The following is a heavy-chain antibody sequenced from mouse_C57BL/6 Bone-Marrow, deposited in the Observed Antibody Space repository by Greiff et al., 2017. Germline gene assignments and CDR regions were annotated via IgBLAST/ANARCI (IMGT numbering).Heavy chain of an antibody. D-gene: IGHD2-12*01. Sequence: EVQLQQSGPELVKPGASVKISCKASGYTFTDYYMNWVKQSHGKSLEWIGDINPNNGGTSYNQKFKGKATLTVDKSSSTAYMELRSLTSEDSAVYYCARGVPLYDFDYWGQGTTLTVSS. CDR3: ARGVPLYDFDY. CDR1: GYTFTDYY. CDR2: INPNNGGT. J-gene: IGHJ2*01. V-gene: IGHV1-26*01.